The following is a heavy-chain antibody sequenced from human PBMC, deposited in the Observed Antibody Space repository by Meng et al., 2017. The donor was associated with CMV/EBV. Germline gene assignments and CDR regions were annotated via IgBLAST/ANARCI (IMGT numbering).Heavy chain of an antibody. Sequence: LSLTCAASGFTFSSYSMNWVRQAPGKGLEWVSSISSSSSYIYYADSVKGRFTISRDNAKNSLYLQMNSLRAEDTAVYYCAYSGIAVAGPNDYWGQGTLVTVSS. CDR3: AYSGIAVAGPNDY. J-gene: IGHJ4*02. CDR2: ISSSSSYI. CDR1: GFTFSSYS. D-gene: IGHD6-19*01. V-gene: IGHV3-21*01.